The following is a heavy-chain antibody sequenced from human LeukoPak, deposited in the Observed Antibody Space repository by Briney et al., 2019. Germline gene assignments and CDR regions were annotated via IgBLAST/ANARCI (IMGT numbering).Heavy chain of an antibody. J-gene: IGHJ4*02. V-gene: IGHV4-34*01. CDR2: INHSGST. D-gene: IGHD3-10*01. CDR1: GGSFSGYY. Sequence: SETLSLTCAVYGGSFSGYYWSWIRQPPGKGLEWIGEINHSGSTYYNPSLKSRVTISVDTSKNQFSLKLSSVTAADTAVYYCARRKLTRYYYGSGNFDYWGQGTLVTVSS. CDR3: ARRKLTRYYYGSGNFDY.